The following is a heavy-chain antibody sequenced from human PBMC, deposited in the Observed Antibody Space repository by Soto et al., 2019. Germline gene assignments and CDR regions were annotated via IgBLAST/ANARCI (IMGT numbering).Heavy chain of an antibody. CDR3: VRVGVGIGNHFDS. Sequence: TLSLTCSVSNGSISGFYWTWIRQPPGKILEWIGYIHYSGRTDYNPSLTSRATMSVDTSKNQFSLNLKSITAADTAVYYCVRVGVGIGNHFDSWGRGTLVTVSS. CDR2: IHYSGRT. J-gene: IGHJ4*02. V-gene: IGHV4-59*12. CDR1: NGSISGFY. D-gene: IGHD1-26*01.